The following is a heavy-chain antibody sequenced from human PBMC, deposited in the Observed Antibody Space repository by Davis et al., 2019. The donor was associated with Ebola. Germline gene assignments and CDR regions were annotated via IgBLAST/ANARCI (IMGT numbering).Heavy chain of an antibody. Sequence: GESLKISCTASGFTSSCCAMNWVRQAPGKGLEWVSGIGSSSNGRHYADSVKGRFTISRDDSKNTVYLQMNSLRAEDTAVYYCAKDLLWWSASDVWGKGTTVTVSS. CDR3: AKDLLWWSASDV. V-gene: IGHV3-23*05. J-gene: IGHJ6*04. D-gene: IGHD2-21*01. CDR2: IGSSSNGR. CDR1: GFTSSCCA.